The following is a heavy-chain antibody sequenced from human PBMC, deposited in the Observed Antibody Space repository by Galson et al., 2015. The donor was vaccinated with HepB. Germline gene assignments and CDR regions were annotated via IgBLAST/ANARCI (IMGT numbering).Heavy chain of an antibody. D-gene: IGHD3-3*01. CDR2: INQDGSEK. CDR1: GFTFSSDW. Sequence: SLRLSCAGSGFTFSSDWMNWVRQAPGKGLEWVANINQDGSEKYYVNSVKGRFTISRDNAKNSLYLQMNNLRAEDTAVYYCARNWSISDWGQATLVTVSS. J-gene: IGHJ4*02. CDR3: ARNWSISD. V-gene: IGHV3-7*03.